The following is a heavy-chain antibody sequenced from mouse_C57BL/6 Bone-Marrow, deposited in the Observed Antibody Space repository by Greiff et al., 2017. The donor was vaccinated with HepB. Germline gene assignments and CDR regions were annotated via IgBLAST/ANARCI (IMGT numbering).Heavy chain of an antibody. CDR1: GYTFTSYW. J-gene: IGHJ4*01. CDR3: ARNPTMVTRDYAMDY. D-gene: IGHD2-9*01. Sequence: VQLQQPGAELVKPGASVKLSCKASGYTFTSYWMHWVKQRPGQGLEWIGMIHPNSGSTNYNEKFKSKATLTVDKSSSTAYMQLSSLTSEDSAVYYCARNPTMVTRDYAMDYWGQGTSVTVSS. V-gene: IGHV1-64*01. CDR2: IHPNSGST.